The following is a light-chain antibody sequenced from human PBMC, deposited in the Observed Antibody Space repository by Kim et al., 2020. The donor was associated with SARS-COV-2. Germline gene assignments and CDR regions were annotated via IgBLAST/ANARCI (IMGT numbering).Light chain of an antibody. J-gene: IGKJ1*01. CDR3: QQLNSYPLT. CDR2: AAS. CDR1: QGIRSN. V-gene: IGKV1-9*01. Sequence: VGDRGTSTCRASQGIRSNFNRYQQKPGKGPKVLINAASTLQSGVPSRFSGSGSGTEFTLTISSLQPEDFVTYYCQQLNSYPLTFGQGTKVDIK.